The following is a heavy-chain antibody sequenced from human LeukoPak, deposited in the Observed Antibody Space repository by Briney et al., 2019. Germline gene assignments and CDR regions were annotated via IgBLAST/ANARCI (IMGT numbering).Heavy chain of an antibody. Sequence: GVSVKVSCKASGYTFTGYYMHWVRQAPGQGLEWMGWINPNSGGTNYAQKFQGRVTMTRDTSISTAYMELSRLRSDDTAVYYCARDAGVVGATLSYWGQGTLVTVSS. CDR3: ARDAGVVGATLSY. CDR1: GYTFTGYY. D-gene: IGHD1-26*01. V-gene: IGHV1-2*02. J-gene: IGHJ4*02. CDR2: INPNSGGT.